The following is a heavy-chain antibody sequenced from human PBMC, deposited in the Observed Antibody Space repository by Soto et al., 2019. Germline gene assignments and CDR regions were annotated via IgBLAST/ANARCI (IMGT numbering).Heavy chain of an antibody. CDR1: GFSLSTSGVG. V-gene: IGHV2-5*02. D-gene: IGHD6-19*01. J-gene: IGHJ4*02. CDR2: IYWDDDK. CDR3: AHGRVPIAVASTFVY. Sequence: QITLKESGPTLVKPTQTLTLTCTFSGFSLSTSGVGVGWIRQPPGKALEWLALIYWDDDKRYSPSLKSRLTITKDTSKNQVVLTMTNMDPVDTATYYCAHGRVPIAVASTFVYWGQGTLVTVSS.